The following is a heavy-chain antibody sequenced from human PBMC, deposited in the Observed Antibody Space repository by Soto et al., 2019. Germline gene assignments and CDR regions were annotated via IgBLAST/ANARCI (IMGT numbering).Heavy chain of an antibody. J-gene: IGHJ3*02. CDR3: ARDPPYCSSTSCAGDAFDI. D-gene: IGHD2-2*01. CDR2: ISSSGSTI. Sequence: AGGSLRLSCAASGFTFSSYEMNWVRQAPGKGLEWVSYISSSGSTIYYADSVKGRFTISRDNAKNSLYLQMNSLRAEDTAVYYCARDPPYCSSTSCAGDAFDIWGQGTMVTVSS. V-gene: IGHV3-48*03. CDR1: GFTFSSYE.